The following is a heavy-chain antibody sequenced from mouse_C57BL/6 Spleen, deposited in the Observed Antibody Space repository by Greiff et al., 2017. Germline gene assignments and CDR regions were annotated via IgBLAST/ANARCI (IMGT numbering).Heavy chain of an antibody. J-gene: IGHJ4*01. D-gene: IGHD1-1*01. V-gene: IGHV2-6*03. CDR2: IWSDGST. CDR3: AREGGYYGSSPSYAMDY. CDR1: GFSLPSYG. Sequence: VKLMESGPGLVAPSQSLSITCTVSGFSLPSYGVHWVRQPPGKGLEWLVVIWSDGSTTYNSALKSRLSISKDNSKSQVFLKMNSLQTDDTAMYYCAREGGYYGSSPSYAMDYWGQGTSVTVSS.